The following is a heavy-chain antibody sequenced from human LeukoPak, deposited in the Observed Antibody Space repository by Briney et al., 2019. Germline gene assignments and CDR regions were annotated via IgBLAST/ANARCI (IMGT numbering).Heavy chain of an antibody. V-gene: IGHV4-61*02. CDR3: ARADPYYYYMDV. Sequence: SATLSLTCTVSGGSISSGSYYWSWIRQPAGKGLEWIGRIYTSGSTNYNPSLKSRVTISVDTSKNQFSLKLSSVTAADTAVYYCARADPYYYYMDVWGKGTTVTISS. J-gene: IGHJ6*03. CDR1: GGSISSGSYY. CDR2: IYTSGST.